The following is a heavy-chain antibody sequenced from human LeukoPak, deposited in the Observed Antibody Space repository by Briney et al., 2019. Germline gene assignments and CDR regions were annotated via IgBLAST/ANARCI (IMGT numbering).Heavy chain of an antibody. D-gene: IGHD2-2*01. Sequence: SQTLSLTCTVSGGSISSGDYYWSWIRQPPGKGLEWIGYIYYSGSTYYNPSLKSRVTISVDTSKNQFSLKLSSVTAADPAVYYCARAPGGIYCSSTSCYDLRWFDPWGQGTLVTVSS. CDR1: GGSISSGDYY. J-gene: IGHJ5*02. CDR2: IYYSGST. V-gene: IGHV4-30-4*08. CDR3: ARAPGGIYCSSTSCYDLRWFDP.